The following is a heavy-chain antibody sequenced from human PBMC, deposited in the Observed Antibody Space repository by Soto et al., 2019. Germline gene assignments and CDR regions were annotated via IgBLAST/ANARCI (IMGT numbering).Heavy chain of an antibody. Sequence: ASVKVSCKASGYTFTSYDINWVRQATGQGPEWMGWMNPNSGNTGYAQKFQGRVTMTRNTSISTAYMELSSLRSEDTAVYYCARAYEPYCSGGSCYVYYYYYYMDVWGKGTTVTVSS. D-gene: IGHD2-15*01. CDR3: ARAYEPYCSGGSCYVYYYYYYMDV. J-gene: IGHJ6*03. V-gene: IGHV1-8*01. CDR1: GYTFTSYD. CDR2: MNPNSGNT.